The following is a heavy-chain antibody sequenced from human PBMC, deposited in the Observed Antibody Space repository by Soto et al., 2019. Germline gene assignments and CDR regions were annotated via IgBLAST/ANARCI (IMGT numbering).Heavy chain of an antibody. CDR3: ARMETFGSLNWFDP. D-gene: IGHD3-16*01. CDR2: MNPGSGDT. J-gene: IGHJ5*02. Sequence: ASVKVSCKASGYSFTNNDVSWLRQATGQGLEWMGWMNPGSGDTGYAQKFQGRVTMTRDISIATAYMELSSLRSDDTAIYYCARMETFGSLNWFDPWGQGTLVTVSS. CDR1: GYSFTNND. V-gene: IGHV1-8*01.